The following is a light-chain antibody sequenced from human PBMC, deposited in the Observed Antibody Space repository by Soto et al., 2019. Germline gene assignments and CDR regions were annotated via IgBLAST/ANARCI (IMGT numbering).Light chain of an antibody. V-gene: IGLV1-47*01. CDR2: RNN. Sequence: QALLTQPPSTSGTPGQRVTLSCSGSSSKLGSNYVYWYQQLPGTAPKLLIYRNNQRPSGVPDRFSGSKSGTSASLAISGLRSEDEADYYCAAWDDSLSGSYVFGTGTKVTVL. J-gene: IGLJ1*01. CDR1: SSKLGSNY. CDR3: AAWDDSLSGSYV.